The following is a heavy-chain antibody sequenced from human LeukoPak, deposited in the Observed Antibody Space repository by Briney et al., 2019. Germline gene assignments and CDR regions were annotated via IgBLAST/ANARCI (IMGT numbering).Heavy chain of an antibody. CDR3: TKGVARYFDWLSD. D-gene: IGHD3-9*01. CDR1: GFTFYDYA. CDR2: ITWESGYT. J-gene: IGHJ4*02. Sequence: PGRSLRLSCVTSGFTFYDYAMHWVRQAPEKGLEWVSGITWESGYTTYEDSVKGRFTISRDNSKNSLYLEMTSLRPEDTAFYFCTKGVARYFDWLSDWGQGTLVTVSS. V-gene: IGHV3-9*01.